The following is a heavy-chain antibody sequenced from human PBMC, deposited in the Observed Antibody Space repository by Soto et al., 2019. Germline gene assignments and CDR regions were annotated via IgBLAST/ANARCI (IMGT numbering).Heavy chain of an antibody. CDR3: ATQARIAAAGIVFGP. D-gene: IGHD6-13*01. V-gene: IGHV7-4-1*01. CDR1: GYTFTSYA. J-gene: IGHJ5*02. Sequence: QVQLVQSGSELKKPGASVKVSCKASGYTFTSYAMNWVRQAPGQGLEWMGWINTNTGNPTDAQGFTGRFVFSLEPSVSKAYLQVCSLKAEYTAVYYCATQARIAAAGIVFGPWGQGTLVTVSS. CDR2: INTNTGNP.